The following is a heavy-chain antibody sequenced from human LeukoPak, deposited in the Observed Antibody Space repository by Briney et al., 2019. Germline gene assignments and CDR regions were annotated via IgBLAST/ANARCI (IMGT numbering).Heavy chain of an antibody. CDR1: GFTFSSYA. CDR2: ISYDGSNK. V-gene: IGHV3-30-3*01. CDR3: AVDYDYVWGHY. Sequence: GRSLRLSCAASGFTFSSYAMHWVRQAPGKGLEWVAVISYDGSNKYYADSVKGRFTISRDNSKNTLYLQMNSLRAEDTAVYYCAVDYDYVWGHYWGQGTLVTVSS. D-gene: IGHD3-16*01. J-gene: IGHJ4*02.